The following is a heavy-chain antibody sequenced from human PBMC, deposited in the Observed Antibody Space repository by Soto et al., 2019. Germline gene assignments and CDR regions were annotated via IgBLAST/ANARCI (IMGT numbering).Heavy chain of an antibody. D-gene: IGHD4-17*01. Sequence: QVQLQESGPGLVKPSETLSLTCTVSGGSISNYYWSWIRQPAGKGLEWIGRIYTSGNTTYNPSLKGRFTMTVDMSENQFSLKLSSLAAAATAVYYGAKDENGDNGSAFDPWGQRTLVTVSA. CDR1: GGSISNYY. J-gene: IGHJ5*02. CDR3: AKDENGDNGSAFDP. CDR2: IYTSGNT. V-gene: IGHV4-4*07.